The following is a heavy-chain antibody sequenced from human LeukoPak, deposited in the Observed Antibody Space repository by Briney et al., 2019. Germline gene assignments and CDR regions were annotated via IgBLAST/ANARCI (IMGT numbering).Heavy chain of an antibody. J-gene: IGHJ4*02. Sequence: SETLSLTCAVYGGSFSGYYCSWIRQPPGKGLEWIGEINDSGSVNCNPSLKNRVTLSVDTSKNQFSLRLSSVAAADTAVYYCARRLVDSGASQVSDDWGQGTLVTVSS. CDR2: INDSGSV. V-gene: IGHV4-34*01. CDR3: ARRLVDSGASQVSDD. CDR1: GGSFSGYY. D-gene: IGHD2-15*01.